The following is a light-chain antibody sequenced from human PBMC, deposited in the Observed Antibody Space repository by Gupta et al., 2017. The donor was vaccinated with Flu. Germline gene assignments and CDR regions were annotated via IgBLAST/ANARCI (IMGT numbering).Light chain of an antibody. CDR2: EVS. J-gene: IGLJ3*02. CDR1: SSDIGSYNR. V-gene: IGLV2-18*02. Sequence: QSALTQPPSVSGSPGQSVTLSCTGSSSDIGSYNRVSWYQQPPGTAPKLIIYEVSNRPSGVPDRFSGSKSGNTASLTISGLQAEDEADYYCSSYTRSSPPVVFGGGTKLTVL. CDR3: SSYTRSSPPVV.